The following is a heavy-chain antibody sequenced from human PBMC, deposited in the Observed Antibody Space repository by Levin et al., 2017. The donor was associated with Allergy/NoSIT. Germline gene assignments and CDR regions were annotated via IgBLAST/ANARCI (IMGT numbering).Heavy chain of an antibody. V-gene: IGHV3-7*04. CDR2: IKQDGSEK. D-gene: IGHD3-10*01. J-gene: IGHJ5*02. CDR3: ARDASMVRGVNNWFDP. CDR1: GFTFSSYW. Sequence: LSLTCAASGFTFSSYWMSWVRQAPGKGLEWVANIKQDGSEKYYVDSVKGRFTISRDNAKNSLYLQMNSLRAEDTAVYYCARDASMVRGVNNWFDPWGQGTLVTVSS.